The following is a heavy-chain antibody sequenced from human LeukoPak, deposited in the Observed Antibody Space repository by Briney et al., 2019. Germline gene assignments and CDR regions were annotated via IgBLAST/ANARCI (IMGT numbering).Heavy chain of an antibody. Sequence: GGSLRLSCAASGFTFSSYWMSWVRQAPGKGLEWVASLNQDAGEKHYVDSVKGRFTISRDNAQNSLYLQMNSLRAEDTAVYYCAKPGGDGYNYYFDYWGQGTLVTVSS. J-gene: IGHJ4*02. D-gene: IGHD5-24*01. CDR3: AKPGGDGYNYYFDY. CDR2: LNQDAGEK. V-gene: IGHV3-7*03. CDR1: GFTFSSYW.